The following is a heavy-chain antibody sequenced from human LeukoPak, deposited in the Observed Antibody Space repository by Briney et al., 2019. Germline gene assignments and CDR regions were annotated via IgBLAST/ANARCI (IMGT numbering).Heavy chain of an antibody. V-gene: IGHV3-74*01. CDR3: ARLGSGSTLDC. Sequence: GGSLRLSCAASGFSFSSYWMHWARQAPGKGLVWVSRISSDGSSTIYADSVKGRFTISRDNAKNTLYLQMNSLRAEDTAVYYCARLGSGSTLDCWGQGILVTVPS. D-gene: IGHD3-10*01. CDR2: ISSDGSST. J-gene: IGHJ4*02. CDR1: GFSFSSYW.